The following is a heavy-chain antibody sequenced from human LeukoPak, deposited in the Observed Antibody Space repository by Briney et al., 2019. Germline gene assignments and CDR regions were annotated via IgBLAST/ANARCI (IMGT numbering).Heavy chain of an antibody. CDR2: SSSSGSTI. V-gene: IGHV3-11*01. CDR3: ARRRDFIDY. CDR1: GFTLSDYY. D-gene: IGHD3/OR15-3a*01. J-gene: IGHJ4*02. Sequence: GGSLRLSCAASGFTLSDYYMSWIRQAPGKGLEWVSYSSSSGSTIYYADSVKGRFAISRNNAKNSLYLQMNSLRAEDTAVYYCARRRDFIDYWGQGTLVTVSS.